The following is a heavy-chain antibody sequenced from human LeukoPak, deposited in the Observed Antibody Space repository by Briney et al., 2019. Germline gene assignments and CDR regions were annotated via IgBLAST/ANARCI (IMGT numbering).Heavy chain of an antibody. CDR3: ARAGGGSASYFAY. V-gene: IGHV3-11*05. Sequence: GGSLRLSCATSGFTFSDYYMSWIRQAPGKGLEWVSYISSSSTYTKYADSVKGRFTIFRDNAKNSLFLQMNSLRAEDTAVYYCARAGGGSASYFAYWGQGALVTVSS. J-gene: IGHJ4*02. CDR1: GFTFSDYY. CDR2: ISSSSTYT. D-gene: IGHD6-19*01.